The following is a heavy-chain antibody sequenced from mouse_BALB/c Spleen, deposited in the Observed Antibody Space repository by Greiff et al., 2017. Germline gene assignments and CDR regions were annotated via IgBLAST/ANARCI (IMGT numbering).Heavy chain of an antibody. CDR2: IDPENGNT. CDR1: GFNIKDYY. Sequence: EVQLQQSGAELVRPGALVKLSCKASGFNIKDYYMHWVKQRPEQGLEWIGWIDPENGNTIYDPKFQGKASITAVTSSNTAYLQLRSLTSEDTAVYYCARTTGFAYWGQGTLVTVSA. J-gene: IGHJ3*01. D-gene: IGHD1-1*01. V-gene: IGHV14-1*02. CDR3: ARTTGFAY.